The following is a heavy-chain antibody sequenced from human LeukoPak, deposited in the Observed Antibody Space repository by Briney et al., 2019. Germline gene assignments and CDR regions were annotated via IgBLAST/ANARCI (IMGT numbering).Heavy chain of an antibody. D-gene: IGHD4-17*01. J-gene: IGHJ4*02. V-gene: IGHV3-21*01. CDR2: ISSSSSYI. Sequence: PGGSLRLSCAASGFTFSHYSMNWVRQAPGKGLEWVSSISSSSSYIYYADSVKGRFTISRDNAKNSLYLQMNSLRAEDTAVYYCARLTTTVTTPFDYWGQGTLVTVSS. CDR3: ARLTTTVTTPFDY. CDR1: GFTFSHYS.